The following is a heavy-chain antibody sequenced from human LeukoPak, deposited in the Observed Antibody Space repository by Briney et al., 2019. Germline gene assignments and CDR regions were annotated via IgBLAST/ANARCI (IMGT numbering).Heavy chain of an antibody. CDR2: IYYSGST. J-gene: IGHJ3*02. V-gene: IGHV4-59*01. Sequence: SETLSLTCTVSVGSISSYYWSWIRQPPGKGLEWIGYIYYSGSTNYNPSLKSRVTISVDTSKNQFSLKLSSVTAADTAVYYCARIGAAENDDAFDIWGQGTMVTVSS. D-gene: IGHD6-13*01. CDR3: ARIGAAENDDAFDI. CDR1: VGSISSYY.